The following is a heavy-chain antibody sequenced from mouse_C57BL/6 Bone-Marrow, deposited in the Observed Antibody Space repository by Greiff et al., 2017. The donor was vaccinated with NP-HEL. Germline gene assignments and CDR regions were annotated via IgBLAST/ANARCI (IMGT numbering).Heavy chain of an antibody. V-gene: IGHV1-55*01. CDR3: ARRGLRRRSFAMDY. Sequence: VQLQQPGAELVKPGASVKMSCKASGYTFTSYWITWVKQRPGQGLEWIGDIYPGSGSTNYNEKFKSKATLTVDTSSSTAYMLLSSLTSEDSAVYYCARRGLRRRSFAMDYWGQGTSVTVSS. CDR2: IYPGSGST. J-gene: IGHJ4*01. CDR1: GYTFTSYW. D-gene: IGHD2-4*01.